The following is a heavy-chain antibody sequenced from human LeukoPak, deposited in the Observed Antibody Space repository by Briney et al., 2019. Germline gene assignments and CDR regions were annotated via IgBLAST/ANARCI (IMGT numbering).Heavy chain of an antibody. V-gene: IGHV3-7*03. CDR2: IKQDGSDK. CDR3: AREPTPDYYDSSGYYDY. Sequence: GGSLRLSCAASGFTFSSYWMSWVRQAPGKGLEWVANIKQDGSDKYYVDSVKGRFTISRDNAKNSLYLQMNSLRAEDTAVYYCAREPTPDYYDSSGYYDYWGQGTLVTVSS. D-gene: IGHD3-22*01. CDR1: GFTFSSYW. J-gene: IGHJ4*02.